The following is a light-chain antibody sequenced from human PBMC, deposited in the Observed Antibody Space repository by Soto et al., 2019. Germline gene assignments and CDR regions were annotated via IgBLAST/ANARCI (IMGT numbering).Light chain of an antibody. CDR1: QSVSSSY. J-gene: IGKJ1*01. Sequence: DIVLTQSPGTLSLSPGERATLSCRASQSVSSSYLAWYHQKPGQAPRLLIYGASTRATGIPDRFSGSGSGRDFILTINRLDPEDFAVYYCQHYGTSPKTFVQGTKVEI. V-gene: IGKV3-20*01. CDR2: GAS. CDR3: QHYGTSPKT.